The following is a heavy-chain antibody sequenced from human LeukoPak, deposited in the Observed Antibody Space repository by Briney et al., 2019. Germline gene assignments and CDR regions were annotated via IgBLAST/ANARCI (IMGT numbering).Heavy chain of an antibody. J-gene: IGHJ4*02. CDR1: GYTLTELS. V-gene: IGHV1-24*01. CDR3: ARADLSGSFFHPHFLDY. CDR2: FDPEDGET. D-gene: IGHD1-26*01. Sequence: ASVKVSCKVSGYTLTELSMHWVRQAPGKGLEWMGGFDPEDGETIYAQKFQGRVTMTEDTSTDTAYMELSSLRSEDTAVYYCARADLSGSFFHPHFLDYWGQGILVTVSS.